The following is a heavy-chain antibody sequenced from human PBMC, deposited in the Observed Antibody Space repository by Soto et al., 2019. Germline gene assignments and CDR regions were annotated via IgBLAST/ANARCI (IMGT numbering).Heavy chain of an antibody. D-gene: IGHD1-26*01. CDR2: IYPGDSDT. CDR1: GYSFTSYW. J-gene: IGHJ5*02. CDR3: ARQVWEIHNLGSRKWFDP. Sequence: GESLKISCKGSGYSFTSYWIGWVRQMPGKGLEWMGIIYPGDSDTRYSPSFQGQVTISADKSISTAYLQWSSLKASDTAMYYCARQVWEIHNLGSRKWFDPWGQGTLVTVSS. V-gene: IGHV5-51*01.